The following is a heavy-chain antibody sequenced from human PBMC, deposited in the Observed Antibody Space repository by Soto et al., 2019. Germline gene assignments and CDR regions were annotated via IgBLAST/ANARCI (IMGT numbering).Heavy chain of an antibody. CDR1: GFTFSSYS. CDR3: ARDGCSGSNCLNWFDP. J-gene: IGHJ5*02. D-gene: IGHD2-15*01. Sequence: VGSLRLSCAASGFTFSSYSMNWVRQAPGKGLEWVSYISSSSTTKYYADSVKGRFTISRDNAKNSLYLQMNSLRAEDTAVYYCARDGCSGSNCLNWFDPWGQGTLVT. V-gene: IGHV3-48*01. CDR2: ISSSSTTK.